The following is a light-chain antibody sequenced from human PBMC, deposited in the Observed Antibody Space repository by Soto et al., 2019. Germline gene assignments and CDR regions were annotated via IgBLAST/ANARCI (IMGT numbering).Light chain of an antibody. CDR3: HQYNDWPLYT. CDR1: QRISSN. J-gene: IGKJ2*01. Sequence: EIMMTQSPATLSVSPGERATLSCRASQRISSNLAWYQQKPGQAPRLLIYGASTRATGVPARFSGSGSGTEFTLSISSLQSEDFAVYYCHQYNDWPLYTFGQGTKLEIQ. CDR2: GAS. V-gene: IGKV3-15*01.